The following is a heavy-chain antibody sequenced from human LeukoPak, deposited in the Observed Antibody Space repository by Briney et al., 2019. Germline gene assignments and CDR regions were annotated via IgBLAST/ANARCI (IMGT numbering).Heavy chain of an antibody. D-gene: IGHD3-22*01. Sequence: GGSLRLSCAASGFTFSSYAMSWVRQAPGTGLEWVSTISGTGDNTYYADSVKGRFTISRDNSKNTLYLQMNSLRAEDTAVYYCARDSYDSSGYSDYWGQGTPVTVSS. V-gene: IGHV3-23*01. CDR1: GFTFSSYA. J-gene: IGHJ4*02. CDR3: ARDSYDSSGYSDY. CDR2: ISGTGDNT.